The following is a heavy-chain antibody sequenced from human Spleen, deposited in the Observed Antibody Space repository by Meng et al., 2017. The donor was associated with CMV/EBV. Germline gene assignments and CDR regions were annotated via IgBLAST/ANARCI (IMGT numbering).Heavy chain of an antibody. CDR1: GFTFSTYA. CDR2: ISSDGNSK. V-gene: IGHV3-30*04. D-gene: IGHD2-2*01. J-gene: IGHJ4*02. Sequence: GESLKISCAPSGFTFSTYAMHWLRQAPGKGLEWVAVISSDGNSKLYADSARGRFTVSRDNSKNTLYLQMNSLRPEDTAMYYCARDAYATSPDYWGQGTLVTVSS. CDR3: ARDAYATSPDY.